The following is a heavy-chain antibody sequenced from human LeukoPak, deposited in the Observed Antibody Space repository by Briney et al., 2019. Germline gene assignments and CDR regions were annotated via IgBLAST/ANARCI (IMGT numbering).Heavy chain of an antibody. J-gene: IGHJ5*02. V-gene: IGHV3-23*01. CDR1: GFAFTSHV. CDR2: IDGSGHTT. CDR3: ARESIRSGSLKWFDP. Sequence: GGSLRLSCAASGFAFTSHVMSWVRQTPGKELEWVSAIDGSGHTTYYADSVRGRFIISRDNSKKMLYLQMNSLRAEDTATYYCARESIRSGSLKWFDPWGQGTLVTVSS. D-gene: IGHD3-3*01.